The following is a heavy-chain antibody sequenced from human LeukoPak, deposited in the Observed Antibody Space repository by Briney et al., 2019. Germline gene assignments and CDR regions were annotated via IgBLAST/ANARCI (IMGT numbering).Heavy chain of an antibody. V-gene: IGHV1-18*01. D-gene: IGHD6-25*01. CDR3: LRDAQRPRLTPDY. J-gene: IGHJ4*02. Sequence: ASLKVSCKASGYTFNTYGISWVRQAPGQGLEWTGWISTYNGDINYVQNLQGRVTMTTDTSTSTAYMELMSLRSDDTAVYYCLRDAQRPRLTPDYWGQGTLVTVSS. CDR1: GYTFNTYG. CDR2: ISTYNGDI.